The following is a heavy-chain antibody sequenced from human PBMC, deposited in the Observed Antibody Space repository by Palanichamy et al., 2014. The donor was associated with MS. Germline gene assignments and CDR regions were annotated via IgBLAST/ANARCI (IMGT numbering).Heavy chain of an antibody. D-gene: IGHD6-13*01. CDR2: INSDGSST. J-gene: IGHJ5*02. CDR1: GFIFSTYW. CDR3: ARGQQLIRSWFDP. V-gene: IGHV3-74*01. Sequence: VQLVESGGGLVQPGGSLRLSCAASGFIFSTYWMHWVRQAPGKGLVWVSRINSDGSSTNYADSVKGRFTISRDNAKNTLYLQMNSLRAEDTAVYYCARGQQLIRSWFDPWGQGTLVTVSS.